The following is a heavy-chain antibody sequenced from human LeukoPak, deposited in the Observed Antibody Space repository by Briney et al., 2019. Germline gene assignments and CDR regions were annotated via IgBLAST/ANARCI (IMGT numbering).Heavy chain of an antibody. CDR1: GFTFNTYA. CDR2: ISGSGGST. J-gene: IGHJ6*02. Sequence: SGGSLRLSCAASGFTFNTYAMSWVRQAPGKGLEWVSAISGSGGSTYYADSVKGRFTISRDNSKNTLYLQMNSLRAEDTAVYYCAKGLDMVRGVVSPYYYYYGMDVWGQGTTVTVSS. CDR3: AKGLDMVRGVVSPYYYYYGMDV. D-gene: IGHD3-10*01. V-gene: IGHV3-23*01.